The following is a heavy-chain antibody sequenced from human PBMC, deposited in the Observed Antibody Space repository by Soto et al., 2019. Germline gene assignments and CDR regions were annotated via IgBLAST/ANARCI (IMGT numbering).Heavy chain of an antibody. CDR3: ARRYGVAFDI. V-gene: IGHV4-59*08. CDR1: GGSISSYY. D-gene: IGHD3-10*01. Sequence: PSETLSLTCTVSGGSISSYYWSWIRQPPGKGLEWIGYIYYSGSTNYNPSLKSRVTISVDTSKNQFSLKLSSVTAADTAVYYCARRYGVAFDIWGQGQWSPSPQ. J-gene: IGHJ3*02. CDR2: IYYSGST.